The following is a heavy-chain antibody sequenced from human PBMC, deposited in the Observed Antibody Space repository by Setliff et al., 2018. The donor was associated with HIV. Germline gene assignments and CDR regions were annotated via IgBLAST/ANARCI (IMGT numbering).Heavy chain of an antibody. Sequence: GASVKVSCKASGYTFTGYYVHWVRQAPGQGPEWMGWINPNSGDTNYAQKFQGRVSMTRDTSIFTAYMELSRLRSDDTAVYYCARDPALTYSGYVYWYFDLWGRGTLVTVSS. CDR2: INPNSGDT. CDR1: GYTFTGYY. CDR3: ARDPALTYSGYVYWYFDL. D-gene: IGHD5-12*01. V-gene: IGHV1-2*02. J-gene: IGHJ2*01.